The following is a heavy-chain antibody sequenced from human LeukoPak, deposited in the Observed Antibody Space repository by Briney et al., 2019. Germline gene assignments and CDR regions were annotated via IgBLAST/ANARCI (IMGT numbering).Heavy chain of an antibody. V-gene: IGHV6-1*01. CDR3: ARGVEWDIVVVPAATPLDY. J-gene: IGHJ4*02. CDR1: GDSVSSNSAA. Sequence: SQTLSLTCAISGDSVSSNSAAWNWIRQSPSRGLEWLGRTYYRSKWYNDYAVTVKIRITINPDTSKNQFSLQLNSVTPEDTAVYYCARGVEWDIVVVPAATPLDYWGQGTLVTVSS. D-gene: IGHD2-2*01. CDR2: TYYRSKWYN.